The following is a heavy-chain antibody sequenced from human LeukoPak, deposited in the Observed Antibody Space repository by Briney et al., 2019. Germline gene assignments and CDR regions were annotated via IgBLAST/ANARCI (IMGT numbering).Heavy chain of an antibody. CDR1: GFAFSNYA. CDR3: VKGTGTKYYYYGMDV. V-gene: IGHV3-64D*06. D-gene: IGHD3/OR15-3a*01. J-gene: IGHJ6*02. CDR2: INSNGGST. Sequence: PGGSLRVSCSASGFAFSNYATHWVRQAPGKGLEYAAGINSNGGSTYYADSVKGRFTMSGDNSKNTLYLQMSSLRAEDTAVYYCVKGTGTKYYYYGMDVWGQGTTVTVSS.